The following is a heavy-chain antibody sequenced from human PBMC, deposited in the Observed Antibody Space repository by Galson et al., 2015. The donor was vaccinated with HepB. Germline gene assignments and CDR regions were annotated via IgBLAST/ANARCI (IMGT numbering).Heavy chain of an antibody. CDR3: ARARSAYGDSTYFDY. V-gene: IGHV3-7*01. Sequence: GSLRLSCAASGFTFSSYWMSWVRQAPGKGLEWVANIKQDGSEKYYVDSVKGRFTISRDNAKNSLYLQMNSLRAEDTAVYYCARARSAYGDSTYFDYWGQGTLVTVSS. CDR1: GFTFSSYW. J-gene: IGHJ4*02. CDR2: IKQDGSEK. D-gene: IGHD4-17*01.